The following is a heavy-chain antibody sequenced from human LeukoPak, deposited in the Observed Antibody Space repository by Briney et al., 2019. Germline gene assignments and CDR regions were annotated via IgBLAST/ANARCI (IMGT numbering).Heavy chain of an antibody. CDR1: GFTFSSYS. D-gene: IGHD6-6*01. Sequence: GGSLRLSCAASGFTFSSYSMNWVRQAPGKGLEWVSSISSSSSYIYYADSVKGRFTISRDNAKNSLYLQMNSLRAEDTAVYYCAKDSSSSSYMDVWGKGTTVTVSS. V-gene: IGHV3-21*01. CDR2: ISSSSSYI. CDR3: AKDSSSSSYMDV. J-gene: IGHJ6*03.